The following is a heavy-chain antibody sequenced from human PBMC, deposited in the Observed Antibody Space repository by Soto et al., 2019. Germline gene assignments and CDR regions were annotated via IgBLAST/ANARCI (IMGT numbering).Heavy chain of an antibody. V-gene: IGHV3-33*01. CDR2: IWYDGSNK. CDR3: ARDRRFLEWLLELDY. CDR1: GFTFSSYG. D-gene: IGHD3-3*01. J-gene: IGHJ4*02. Sequence: PGGSLRLSCAASGFTFSSYGMHWVRQAPGKGLEWVAVIWYDGSNKYYADSVKGRFTISRDNSKNTLYLQMNSLRAEDTAVYYCARDRRFLEWLLELDYWGQGTLVTVSS.